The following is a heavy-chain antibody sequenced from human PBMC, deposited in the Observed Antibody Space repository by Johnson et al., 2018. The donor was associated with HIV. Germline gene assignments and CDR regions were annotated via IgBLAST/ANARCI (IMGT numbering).Heavy chain of an antibody. Sequence: QVQLVESGGGVVQPGMSLRLSCAASGFTFSSYGMHWVRQAPGKGLEWVAVISHDGSNKYYADSVKGRFTISRDNSKNTLYLQMNSLRAVDTAVYYCAKERQLVRAFDIWGQGTMVTVSS. CDR1: GFTFSSYG. CDR2: ISHDGSNK. D-gene: IGHD6-6*01. J-gene: IGHJ3*02. V-gene: IGHV3-30*18. CDR3: AKERQLVRAFDI.